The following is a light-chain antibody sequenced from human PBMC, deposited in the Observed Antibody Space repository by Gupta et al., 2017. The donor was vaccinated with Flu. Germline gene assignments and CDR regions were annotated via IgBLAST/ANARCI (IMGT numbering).Light chain of an antibody. CDR3: QNWGTGILV. Sequence: KLTCTLSSRISSYTIAWHPQQPDKGRTDLKRRNNDGTHTHGDGLPDRFSGTSCGDERYITISILQSEDEGDYYCQNWGTGILVCGGGTKMTV. CDR2: RNNDGTH. CDR1: SRISSYT. V-gene: IGLV4-69*01. J-gene: IGLJ2*01.